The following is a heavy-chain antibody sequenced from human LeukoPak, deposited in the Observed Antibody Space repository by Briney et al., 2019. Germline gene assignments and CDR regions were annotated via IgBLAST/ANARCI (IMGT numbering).Heavy chain of an antibody. Sequence: PSETLSLTCTVSGGSISSSSYYWGWIRQPPGKGLEWIGSIYHSGSTYYNPSLKSRVTISVDTSKNQFSLKLSSVTAADTAVYYCARDGEYSGSGNAFDIWGQGTMVTVSS. V-gene: IGHV4-39*07. D-gene: IGHD5-12*01. CDR3: ARDGEYSGSGNAFDI. CDR1: GGSISSSSYY. CDR2: IYHSGST. J-gene: IGHJ3*02.